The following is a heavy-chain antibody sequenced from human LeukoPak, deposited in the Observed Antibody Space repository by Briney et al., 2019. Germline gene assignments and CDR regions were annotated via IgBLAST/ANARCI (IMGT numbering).Heavy chain of an antibody. V-gene: IGHV4-39*07. J-gene: IGHJ4*02. CDR3: TTNSGYYFVY. CDR1: GGSISSSSYY. CDR2: IYYSGTT. D-gene: IGHD3-22*01. Sequence: SETLSLTCTVSGGSISSSSYYWGWIRQPPGKGLEWIGSIYYSGTTYYNPSLKSRVTISVDTSKNQLSLKLSSVTAADTAVYYCTTNSGYYFVYWGQGTLVTVPS.